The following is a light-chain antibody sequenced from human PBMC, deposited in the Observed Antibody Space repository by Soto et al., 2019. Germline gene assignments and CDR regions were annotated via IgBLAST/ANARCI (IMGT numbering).Light chain of an antibody. J-gene: IGKJ5*01. CDR3: QQYGTLPIT. CDR2: GAS. CDR1: QNIGTS. Sequence: EIVLTQSPATLSLSPGERATLSCRAGQNIGTSLVWSQQKPGQAPRLLIYGASSRATGIPDRFSGSGSGTDFTLTISRLEPEDFALYYCQQYGTLPITFGQGTRLEIK. V-gene: IGKV3-20*01.